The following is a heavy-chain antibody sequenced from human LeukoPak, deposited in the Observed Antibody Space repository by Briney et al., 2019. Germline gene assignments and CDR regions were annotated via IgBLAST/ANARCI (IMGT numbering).Heavy chain of an antibody. D-gene: IGHD6-13*01. Sequence: SQTLSLTCAVSGGSTSSGSYYWSWIRQPAGKGLEWIGRIYTSGSTNYNPSLKSRVTISVDTSKNQFSLKLSSVTAADTAVYYCARAPLAAAVDYWGQGTLVAVSS. CDR3: ARAPLAAAVDY. CDR2: IYTSGST. V-gene: IGHV4-61*02. J-gene: IGHJ4*02. CDR1: GGSTSSGSYY.